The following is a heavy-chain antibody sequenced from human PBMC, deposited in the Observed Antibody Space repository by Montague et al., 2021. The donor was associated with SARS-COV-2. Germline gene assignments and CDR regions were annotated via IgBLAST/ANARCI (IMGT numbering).Heavy chain of an antibody. CDR1: GASITGAD. CDR3: ARDGSLRFEILIGPRHYYCVMDG. J-gene: IGHJ6*02. CDR2: LYNSRSN. Sequence: SETLSLTCSIFGASITGADWKCRRLHSSHQKGSYGVFCLYNSRSNYYTPSLQSRVTISVATTKNHFSLKLSSVTAADTAVYYCARDGSLRFEILIGPRHYYCVMDGWGQGTTVTVSS. D-gene: IGHD3-9*01. V-gene: IGHV4-39*07.